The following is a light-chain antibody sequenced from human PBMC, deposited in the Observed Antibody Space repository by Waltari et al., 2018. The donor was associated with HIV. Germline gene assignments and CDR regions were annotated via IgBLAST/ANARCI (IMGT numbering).Light chain of an antibody. CDR1: ALPTHY. CDR3: QSADSSGTHG. CDR2: KDS. Sequence: SYELTQPPSVSVSPGQTARITCSGDALPTHYAYWYQQKPGQAPVLVIYKDSERPSGIPERFSGSSSGTTVTLTISGVQAEDEADYYCQSADSSGTHGFGGGTKLTVL. J-gene: IGLJ3*02. V-gene: IGLV3-25*03.